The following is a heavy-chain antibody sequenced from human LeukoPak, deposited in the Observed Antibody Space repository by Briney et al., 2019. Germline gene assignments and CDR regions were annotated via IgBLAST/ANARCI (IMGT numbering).Heavy chain of an antibody. V-gene: IGHV3-30*18. CDR3: AKEEFILGYCSSTSCYFVDY. J-gene: IGHJ4*02. CDR1: GFTFSSYG. D-gene: IGHD2-2*01. CDR2: ISYDGSNK. Sequence: PGRSLRLSCAASGFTFSSYGMHWVRQAPGKGLEWVAVISYDGSNKYYADSVKGRFTISRDNSKNTLYLQMNSLRAEDTAVYYCAKEEFILGYCSSTSCYFVDYWGQGTLVTVSS.